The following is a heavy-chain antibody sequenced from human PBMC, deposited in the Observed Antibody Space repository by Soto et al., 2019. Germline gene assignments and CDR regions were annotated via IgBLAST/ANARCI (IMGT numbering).Heavy chain of an antibody. Sequence: EVQLVESGGGLVQPGGSLRLSCAASGFTLSNYTMNWVRQAPGKGLEWVSYISGSGGTIYYADSVKGRFTMSRDNAKNSVYLQMSSLRDEDTAVYYCARDRVGLVYCDYWVQGTLVTVSS. V-gene: IGHV3-48*02. CDR3: ARDRVGLVYCDY. CDR1: GFTLSNYT. D-gene: IGHD1-26*01. J-gene: IGHJ4*02. CDR2: ISGSGGTI.